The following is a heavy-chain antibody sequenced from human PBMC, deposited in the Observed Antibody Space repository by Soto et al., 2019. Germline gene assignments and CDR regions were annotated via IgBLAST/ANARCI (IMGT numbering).Heavy chain of an antibody. V-gene: IGHV1-69*13. D-gene: IGHD3-22*01. CDR3: ATSAGYYYDDSGYSDAYDV. Sequence: SVKVSCKASGYTFTNSGISWVRQAPGQGLEWMGGIIPIFGTANYAQKFQGRVTITADESTSTAYMELSSLRSEDTAVYYCATSAGYYYDDSGYSDAYDVWG. J-gene: IGHJ3*01. CDR1: GYTFTNSG. CDR2: IIPIFGTA.